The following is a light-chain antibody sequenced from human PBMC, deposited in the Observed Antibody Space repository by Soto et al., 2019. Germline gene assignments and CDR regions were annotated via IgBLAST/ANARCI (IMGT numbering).Light chain of an antibody. CDR3: QQSYSTPYT. CDR2: AAS. CDR1: QSISSY. J-gene: IGKJ2*01. Sequence: DIKMTQSRSSLSASVGDRVTITCRASQSISSYLNWYQQKPGKAPKLLIYAASSLQSGVPSRFSGSGSGTDFTLTISSLQPEDFATYYCQQSYSTPYTFGQGTKVDIK. V-gene: IGKV1-39*01.